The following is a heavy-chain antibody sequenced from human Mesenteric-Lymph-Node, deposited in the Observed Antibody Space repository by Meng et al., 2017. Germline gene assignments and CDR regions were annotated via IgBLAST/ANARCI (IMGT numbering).Heavy chain of an antibody. CDR2: IYYSGNA. D-gene: IGHD3-22*01. CDR1: GGSISNAAYY. V-gene: IGHV4-31*03. Sequence: SETLSLTCTVSGGSISNAAYYWSWIRQHPGKGLEWIGYIYYSGNAYYNPSFKSRVTISVDTSKNQFSLKLNSLTAADTAVYYCAGDRSYDSSGYYYYYGMDVWGQGTTVTVSS. J-gene: IGHJ6*02. CDR3: AGDRSYDSSGYYYYYGMDV.